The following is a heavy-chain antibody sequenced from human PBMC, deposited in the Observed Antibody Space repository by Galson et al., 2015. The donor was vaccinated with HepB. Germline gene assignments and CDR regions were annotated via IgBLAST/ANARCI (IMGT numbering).Heavy chain of an antibody. J-gene: IGHJ4*02. D-gene: IGHD3-10*01. CDR1: GFTVSSNY. CDR3: ARAEELWLAPHY. V-gene: IGHV3-53*01. CDR2: IYSDGIT. Sequence: SLRLSCAASGFTVSSNYMNWVRQAPGKGLEWVSVIYSDGITYYADSVKGRFTISRDSSKNTLYLQMNNLRAEDTAVYYCARAEELWLAPHYWGQGTLVTVSS.